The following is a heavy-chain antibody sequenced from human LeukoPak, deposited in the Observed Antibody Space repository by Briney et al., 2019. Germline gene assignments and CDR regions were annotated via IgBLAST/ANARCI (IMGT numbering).Heavy chain of an antibody. CDR2: INSDGSIT. D-gene: IGHD1-26*01. CDR1: GFTFSSYW. Sequence: PGGSLKLSCAASGFTFSSYWMHWVRHAPGKGLVWVSRINSDGSITIYADSVKGRFTISRDNAKNTLYLQMNSLRAEDTAVYYCARGTGYSVFDMWGQGTMVTVSS. J-gene: IGHJ3*02. V-gene: IGHV3-74*01. CDR3: ARGTGYSVFDM.